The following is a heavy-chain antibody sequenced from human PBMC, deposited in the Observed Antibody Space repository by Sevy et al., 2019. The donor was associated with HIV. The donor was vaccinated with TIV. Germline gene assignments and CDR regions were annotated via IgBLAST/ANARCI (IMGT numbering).Heavy chain of an antibody. CDR2: ITSSSSTI. D-gene: IGHD4-17*01. CDR3: ARAQADYGDFGGHFDH. CDR1: GFRFSSFS. Sequence: GGSLRLSCAASGFRFSSFSMNWGRRAPGKGLEWVSYITSSSSTIFYADSVKGRFTISRDNAKNSLYLQMSSLRDEDTAVYYCARAQADYGDFGGHFDHWGQGSLVTVSS. J-gene: IGHJ4*02. V-gene: IGHV3-48*02.